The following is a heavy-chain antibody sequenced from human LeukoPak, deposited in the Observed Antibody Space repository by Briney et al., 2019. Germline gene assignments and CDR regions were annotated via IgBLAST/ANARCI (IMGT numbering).Heavy chain of an antibody. V-gene: IGHV3-30*02. CDR3: ASDSSPDY. D-gene: IGHD3-22*01. J-gene: IGHJ4*02. Sequence: GGSLRLSCAASGFTFSSYGMHWVRQAPGKGLEWVAFIRYDGSNKYYADSVKGRFTISRDNSKNTLFLQLNTLRADDTAVYYCASDSSPDYWGQGALVTVSS. CDR1: GFTFSSYG. CDR2: IRYDGSNK.